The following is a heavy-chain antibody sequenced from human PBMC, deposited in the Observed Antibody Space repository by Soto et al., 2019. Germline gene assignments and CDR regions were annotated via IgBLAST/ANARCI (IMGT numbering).Heavy chain of an antibody. CDR3: ARNPPSVLGELPWGHYYGMDV. J-gene: IGHJ6*02. V-gene: IGHV3-33*01. Sequence: QVQLVESGGGVVQPGRSLRLSCAASGFTFSSYGMHWVRQAPGKGLEWVAVIWYDGSNKYYADSVKGRFTISRDNSKNTLYLQMNSLRAEDTAVYYCARNPPSVLGELPWGHYYGMDVWGQGTTVTVSS. D-gene: IGHD3-10*01. CDR1: GFTFSSYG. CDR2: IWYDGSNK.